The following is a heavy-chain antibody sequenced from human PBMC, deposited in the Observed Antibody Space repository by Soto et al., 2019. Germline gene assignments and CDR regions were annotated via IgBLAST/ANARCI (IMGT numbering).Heavy chain of an antibody. J-gene: IGHJ6*02. CDR3: AKDTYYYSSGYYNATGMDV. CDR2: ISWNSGSI. Sequence: PGGSLRLSCAASGFTFDDYAMHWVRQAPGKGLEWVSGISWNSGSIGYADSVKGRFTISRDNAKNSLYLQMNSLRAEDTALYYCAKDTYYYSSGYYNATGMDVWGQGTTVTVSS. CDR1: GFTFDDYA. D-gene: IGHD3-22*01. V-gene: IGHV3-9*01.